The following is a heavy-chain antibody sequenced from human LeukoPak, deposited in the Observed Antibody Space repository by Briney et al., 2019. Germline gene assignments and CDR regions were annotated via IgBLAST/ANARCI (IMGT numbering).Heavy chain of an antibody. CDR2: IGSSNTI. Sequence: GGSLRLSCAASGFTFSDYYMSWIRQAPGKGLEWLSYIGSSNTIYPADSVKGRFTISRDNAKNSLYLQMNSLRAEDTAVYYCARGSFLITFGGLIVWGQGTLVTVSS. J-gene: IGHJ4*02. D-gene: IGHD3-16*02. CDR3: ARGSFLITFGGLIV. CDR1: GFTFSDYY. V-gene: IGHV3-11*04.